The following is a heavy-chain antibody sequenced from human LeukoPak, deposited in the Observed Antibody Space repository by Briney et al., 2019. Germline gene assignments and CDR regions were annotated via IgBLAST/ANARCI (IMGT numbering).Heavy chain of an antibody. Sequence: GGSLRLSCAASGFTFNTYWMIWVRQDPGKGLEWVANIDQGGSTKYYVDSLKGRFTISRDNAKNSLYLQMNSLRAEDTAVYYCVRDKGGRSGAIYYDAFDVWGQGTMVTVSS. D-gene: IGHD1-26*01. V-gene: IGHV3-7*01. CDR1: GFTFNTYW. J-gene: IGHJ3*01. CDR3: VRDKGGRSGAIYYDAFDV. CDR2: IDQGGSTK.